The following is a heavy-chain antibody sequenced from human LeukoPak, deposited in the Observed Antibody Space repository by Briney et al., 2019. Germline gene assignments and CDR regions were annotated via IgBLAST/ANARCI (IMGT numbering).Heavy chain of an antibody. CDR2: INPNSGGT. V-gene: IGHV1-2*02. CDR3: AREVAAAGTAASDY. CDR1: GYTFTGYY. D-gene: IGHD6-13*01. Sequence: ASVKVSCKASGYTFTGYYMHWVRQAPGQGLEWMGWINPNSGGTNYAQKFQGRVTMTRDTSISTAYMELSRLRSDDAAVYYCAREVAAAGTAASDYWGQGTLVTVSS. J-gene: IGHJ4*02.